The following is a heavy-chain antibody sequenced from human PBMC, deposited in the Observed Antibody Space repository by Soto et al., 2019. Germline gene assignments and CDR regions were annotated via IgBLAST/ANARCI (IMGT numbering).Heavy chain of an antibody. J-gene: IGHJ6*04. CDR3: ARTDHRPQLTAYYYGRNV. CDR2: IYASGST. V-gene: IGHV4-4*07. CDR1: GGSISSYY. Sequence: QVQLQESGPGLVKPSETLSLTCTVSGGSISSYYWSWIRQPAGKGLEWIVRIYASGSTNYNPSLKSRVPMSVDTSKNQFSLNLRSVTATATAVYSWARTDHRPQLTAYYYGRNVWGNRTTVTVSS. D-gene: IGHD6-6*01.